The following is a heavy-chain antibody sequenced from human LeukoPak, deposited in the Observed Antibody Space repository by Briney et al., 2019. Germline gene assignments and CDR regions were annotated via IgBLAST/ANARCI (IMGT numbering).Heavy chain of an antibody. CDR2: IWNDGSDK. D-gene: IGHD4-11*01. Sequence: AGGSLRLSCAASKFTFSHYAMHWVRQAPGKGLEWVAVIWNDGSDKYYADSVKGRFTVSRDNSRNILYLQMDGLRAEDTGVYYCAKDAQRGFDYSNSLQHWGPGTLVTVSS. V-gene: IGHV3-33*06. CDR1: KFTFSHYA. J-gene: IGHJ1*01. CDR3: AKDAQRGFDYSNSLQH.